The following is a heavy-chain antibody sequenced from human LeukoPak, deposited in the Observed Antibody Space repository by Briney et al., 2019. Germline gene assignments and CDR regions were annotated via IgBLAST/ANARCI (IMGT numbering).Heavy chain of an antibody. D-gene: IGHD3-3*01. CDR3: ARGGLRFLGPYYFDY. Sequence: GASVKVSCKASGGTFSSYAISWVRQAPGQGLEWMGGIIPIFGTANYAQKFQGRVTITADESTSTAYMELSSLRSEDTAVYYCARGGLRFLGPYYFDYWGQGTLVTVSS. CDR1: GGTFSSYA. V-gene: IGHV1-69*13. J-gene: IGHJ4*02. CDR2: IIPIFGTA.